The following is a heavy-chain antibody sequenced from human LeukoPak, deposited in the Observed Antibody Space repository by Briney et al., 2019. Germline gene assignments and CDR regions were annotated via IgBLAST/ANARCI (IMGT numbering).Heavy chain of an antibody. CDR3: ARDQVLRFSGAFDY. J-gene: IGHJ4*02. D-gene: IGHD3-3*01. Sequence: PGRSLRLSCAASGFTFSSYAMHWVRQAPGKGLEWVAVISYDGSNKYSADSVKGRFTISRDNSKNTLYLQMNSLRAEDTAVYYCARDQVLRFSGAFDYWGQGTLVTVSS. CDR2: ISYDGSNK. V-gene: IGHV3-30-3*01. CDR1: GFTFSSYA.